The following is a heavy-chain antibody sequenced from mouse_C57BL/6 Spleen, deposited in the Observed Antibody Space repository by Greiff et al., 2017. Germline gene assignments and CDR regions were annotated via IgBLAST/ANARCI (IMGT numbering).Heavy chain of an antibody. CDR2: IRLKSDNYAT. Sequence: EVMLVESGGGLVQPGGSMKLSCVASGFTFSNYWMNWVRQSPEKGLEWVAQIRLKSDNYATHYAESVKGRFTISRDDSKSSVYLQMNNLRAEDTGIYYCTSSYYSNYEVFAYWGQGTLVTVSA. V-gene: IGHV6-3*01. CDR1: GFTFSNYW. D-gene: IGHD2-5*01. J-gene: IGHJ3*01. CDR3: TSSYYSNYEVFAY.